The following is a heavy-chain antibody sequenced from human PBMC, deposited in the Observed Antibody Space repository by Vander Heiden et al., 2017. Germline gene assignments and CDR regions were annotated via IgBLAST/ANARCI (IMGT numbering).Heavy chain of an antibody. V-gene: IGHV3-21*01. CDR2: VSSGSRYI. D-gene: IGHD3-3*01. CDR3: ARREWSDQLDY. J-gene: IGHJ4*02. CDR1: GFTFSSYG. Sequence: EVQLVESGGGLVKPGGSLRLSCAASGFTFSSYGMHWVRQAPGKGLEWVSSVSSGSRYIHDADSLKGRFTISRDNSKNSLYMKMNRMRVEDTAVYYVARREWSDQLDYWGQGTMVTVYS.